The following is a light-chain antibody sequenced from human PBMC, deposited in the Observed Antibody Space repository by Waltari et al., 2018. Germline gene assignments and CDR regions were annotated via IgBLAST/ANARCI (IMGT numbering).Light chain of an antibody. J-gene: IGLJ1*01. V-gene: IGLV2-14*01. CDR2: EVS. CDR1: DSHVGAYDF. Sequence: QSALTQPASVSGSPGQSITLSCSGSDSHVGAYDFFSWYQQHPGKAPHLIIYEVSNRPSGISNRFSASKSGNTASLTISGLQAEDEADYYCSSYTTSSAPGVFGTGTRVTVL. CDR3: SSYTTSSAPGV.